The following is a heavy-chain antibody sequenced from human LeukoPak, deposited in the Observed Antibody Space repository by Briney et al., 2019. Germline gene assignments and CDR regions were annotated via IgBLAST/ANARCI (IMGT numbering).Heavy chain of an antibody. Sequence: ASVKVSCKASGYTFTSYGISWVRQAPGQGLEWMGWISAYNGNTNYAQKLQGRVTMTTGTSTSTAYMGLRSLRSDDTAVYYCARSGATISSDEGTFDYWGQGTLVTVSS. CDR2: ISAYNGNT. V-gene: IGHV1-18*01. D-gene: IGHD5-12*01. CDR1: GYTFTSYG. J-gene: IGHJ4*02. CDR3: ARSGATISSDEGTFDY.